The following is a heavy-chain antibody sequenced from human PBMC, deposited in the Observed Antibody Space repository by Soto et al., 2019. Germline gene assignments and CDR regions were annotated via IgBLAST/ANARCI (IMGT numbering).Heavy chain of an antibody. D-gene: IGHD2-15*01. CDR2: IYWDDDQ. J-gene: IGHJ4*02. Sequence: QITLKESGPTLVKPTQTLTLTCTFSGFSLSTSGVGVGWIRQPPGKALEWLALIYWDDDQRYSPSLKSRLTITKDTSKNQGVLTMTNMDPVDTATYYCAHRPSYCSGGSCYSGFDYWGQGTLVTGSS. CDR1: GFSLSTSGVG. V-gene: IGHV2-5*02. CDR3: AHRPSYCSGGSCYSGFDY.